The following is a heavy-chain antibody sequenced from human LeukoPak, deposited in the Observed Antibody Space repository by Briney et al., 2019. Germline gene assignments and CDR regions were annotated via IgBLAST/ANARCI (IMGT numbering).Heavy chain of an antibody. CDR1: GGSISSYY. CDR3: ARRSGSYSHDAFDI. D-gene: IGHD1-26*01. CDR2: ISYSGST. J-gene: IGHJ3*02. Sequence: SETLSLTCTVSGGSISSYYWSWIRQPPGKGLEWIGYISYSGSTNYNPSLKSRVTISVDTSKNQFSLKLSSVTAADTAVYYCARRSGSYSHDAFDIWGQGTMVTVSS. V-gene: IGHV4-59*01.